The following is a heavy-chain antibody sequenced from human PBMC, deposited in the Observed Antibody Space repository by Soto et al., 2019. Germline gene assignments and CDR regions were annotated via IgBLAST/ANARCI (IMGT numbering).Heavy chain of an antibody. J-gene: IGHJ6*02. CDR1: GGSISSYY. V-gene: IGHV4-59*01. CDR3: ATTTPIAVAGSLYYYYGMDV. D-gene: IGHD6-19*01. CDR2: IYYSGST. Sequence: SETLSLTCTVSGGSISSYYWSWIRQPPGKGLEWIGYIYYSGSTNYNPSLKSRVTISVDTSKNQFSLKLSSVTAADTAVYYCATTTPIAVAGSLYYYYGMDVWGQGTTVTVS.